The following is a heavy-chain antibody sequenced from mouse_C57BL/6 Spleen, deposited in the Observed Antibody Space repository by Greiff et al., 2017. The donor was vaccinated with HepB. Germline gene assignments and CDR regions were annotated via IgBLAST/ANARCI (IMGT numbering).Heavy chain of an antibody. Sequence: VQLQQPGAELVKPGASVKMSCKASGYTFTSYWITWVKQRPGQGLEWIGDIYPGSGSTNYNEKFKSKATLTVDTSSSTAYMQLSSLTSEDSAVYYCARDSGWSPYYFDYWGQGTTLTVSS. CDR3: ARDSGWSPYYFDY. D-gene: IGHD3-1*01. J-gene: IGHJ2*01. CDR1: GYTFTSYW. CDR2: IYPGSGST. V-gene: IGHV1-55*01.